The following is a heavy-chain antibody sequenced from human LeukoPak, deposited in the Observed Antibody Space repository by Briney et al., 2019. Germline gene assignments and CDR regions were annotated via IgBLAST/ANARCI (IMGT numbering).Heavy chain of an antibody. J-gene: IGHJ6*02. CDR3: AKDRSSGPHYYYGMDV. D-gene: IGHD6-25*01. Sequence: PGGSLRLSCAASGFTFSSYGIHWIRQAQGKGLEWVAVISYLGDDQLYAESVKGRFTISRDNSKKTVFLQMNSLRGEDTAIYYCAKDRSSGPHYYYGMDVWGQGTTVIVSS. CDR1: GFTFSSYG. V-gene: IGHV3-30*18. CDR2: ISYLGDDQ.